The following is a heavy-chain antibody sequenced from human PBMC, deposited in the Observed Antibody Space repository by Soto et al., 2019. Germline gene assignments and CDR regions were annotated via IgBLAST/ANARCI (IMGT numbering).Heavy chain of an antibody. CDR1: GLTFNSYA. V-gene: IGHV3-23*01. CDR3: AKDRLSRADY. Sequence: EVQLLESGGGLVHPGGSLRLSCAASGLTFNSYAMNWVRQAPGKGLEWVSTISGSGGGTYYADSVKGRFTISRDNSKSTLDLQISSLRAEDTAVYYCAKDRLSRADYWGQGTLVTVSS. J-gene: IGHJ4*02. CDR2: ISGSGGGT.